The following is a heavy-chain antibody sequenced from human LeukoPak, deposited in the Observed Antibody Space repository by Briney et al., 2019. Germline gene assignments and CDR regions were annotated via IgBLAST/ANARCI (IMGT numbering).Heavy chain of an antibody. J-gene: IGHJ3*01. CDR1: GFTFSGFW. CDR2: INSDGSEG. CDR3: ARSSYSSSSSV. V-gene: IGHV3-7*03. Sequence: GGSLRLSCAVSGFTFSGFWMSWSRQAPGKGLEWVASINSDGSEGYYADVVKGRFTISRDNAKNSLYLQINSLRAEDTAVYYCARSSYSSSSSVWGQGTKVTVSS. D-gene: IGHD6-6*01.